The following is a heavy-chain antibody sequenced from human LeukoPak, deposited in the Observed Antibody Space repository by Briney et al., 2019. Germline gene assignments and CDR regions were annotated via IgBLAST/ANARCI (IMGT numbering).Heavy chain of an antibody. Sequence: SSETLSLTSTGSGGSISGYYWSWIRQPPGQGLKWIASIYYSGTTNYNPSLKSRVTVSVDTSKNQFSLRLTAADTAVYYCARHGIVGAKIAFDIWGQGTMVTVSS. J-gene: IGHJ3*02. V-gene: IGHV4-59*08. CDR1: GGSISGYY. CDR2: IYYSGTT. D-gene: IGHD1-26*01. CDR3: ARHGIVGAKIAFDI.